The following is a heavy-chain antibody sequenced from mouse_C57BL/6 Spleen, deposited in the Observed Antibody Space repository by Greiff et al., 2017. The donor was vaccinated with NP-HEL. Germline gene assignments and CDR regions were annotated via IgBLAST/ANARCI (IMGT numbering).Heavy chain of an antibody. CDR3: ARSTYDYGSSPFAY. V-gene: IGHV1-82*01. D-gene: IGHD1-1*01. Sequence: QVQLQQSGPELVKPGASVKISCKASGYAFSSSWMNWVKQRPGKGLEWIGRIYPGDGDTNYNGKFKGKATLTADKSSSTAYMQLSSLTSEDSAVYFCARSTYDYGSSPFAYWGQGTLVTVSA. J-gene: IGHJ3*01. CDR1: GYAFSSSW. CDR2: IYPGDGDT.